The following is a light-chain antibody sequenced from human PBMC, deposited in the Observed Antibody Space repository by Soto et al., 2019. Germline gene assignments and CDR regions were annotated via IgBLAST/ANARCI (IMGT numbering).Light chain of an antibody. V-gene: IGLV2-14*01. CDR1: SSDVGGYKF. CDR2: EVS. CDR3: SSYTTSSTRV. J-gene: IGLJ3*02. Sequence: QSALTQPDSVSGSPGQSITISCTGTSSDVGGYKFVSWYQQHPGKAPKLMIYEVSNRPSGVSNRFFGSKSGNTASLTISGLQAEDDADYYCSSYTTSSTRVFGGGTKLTVL.